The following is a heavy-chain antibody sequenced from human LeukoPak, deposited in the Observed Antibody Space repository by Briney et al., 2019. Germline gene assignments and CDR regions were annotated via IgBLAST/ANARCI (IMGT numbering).Heavy chain of an antibody. J-gene: IGHJ3*02. V-gene: IGHV3-33*01. D-gene: IGHD6-13*01. CDR2: IWSDGSHK. Sequence: PGGSLRLSCAASGFTFSSYGMHWIRQAPDKGREWVAVIWSDGSHKYYADSMKGRFTISRDNSTNMVYLQMDSLRVEDTAVYYCVSAAGAFDMWGQGTLVTVSS. CDR1: GFTFSSYG. CDR3: VSAAGAFDM.